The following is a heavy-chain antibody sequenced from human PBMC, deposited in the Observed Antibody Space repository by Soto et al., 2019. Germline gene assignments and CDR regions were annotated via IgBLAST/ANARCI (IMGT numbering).Heavy chain of an antibody. V-gene: IGHV4-39*01. CDR1: GGGSISSSSYF. D-gene: IGHD6-13*01. Sequence: SETLSLTCTVSGGGSISSSSYFWGWIRQPPGKGLEWIGSINHRGSVYYNPSLKSRVTISVDTSKNEYSLKLSSVTAADTAVYYCARSTGYSSSWSNAFDIWGQGTMVTVSS. CDR3: ARSTGYSSSWSNAFDI. J-gene: IGHJ3*02. CDR2: INHRGSV.